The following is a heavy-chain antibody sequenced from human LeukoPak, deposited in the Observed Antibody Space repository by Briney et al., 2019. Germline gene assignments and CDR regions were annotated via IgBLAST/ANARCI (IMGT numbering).Heavy chain of an antibody. D-gene: IGHD2-2*01. J-gene: IGHJ4*02. V-gene: IGHV3-15*01. CDR2: IKSKTDGGTT. Sequence: GGSLRLSCAASGFTFSNAWMSWVRQAPGKGLEWVGRIKSKTDGGTTDYAAPVKDRFTISRDDSKNTLYLQMNSLKTEDTAVYYCTTERVIVVVPAASSQLNFDYWGQGTLVTVSS. CDR1: GFTFSNAW. CDR3: TTERVIVVVPAASSQLNFDY.